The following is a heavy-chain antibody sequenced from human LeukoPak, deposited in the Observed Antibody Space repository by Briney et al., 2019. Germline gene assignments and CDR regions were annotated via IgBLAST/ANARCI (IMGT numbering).Heavy chain of an antibody. V-gene: IGHV3-49*04. CDR1: GLTFGDNA. CDR2: IRNKGNGGTT. J-gene: IGHJ4*02. D-gene: IGHD3-22*01. CDR3: TTGSYHESRGYRFDY. Sequence: GATLRLSCTTSGLTFGDNAMSWVRQATGKGLEWVGFIRNKGNGGTTEYAASVKGRFTISRDDSESITYLQMNSLRTEDTAVYYCTTGSYHESRGYRFDYWGQGTLVTVSS.